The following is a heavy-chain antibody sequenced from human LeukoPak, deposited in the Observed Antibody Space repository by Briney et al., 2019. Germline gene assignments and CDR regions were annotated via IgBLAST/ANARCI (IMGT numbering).Heavy chain of an antibody. CDR1: GFTFSSYA. D-gene: IGHD3-22*01. Sequence: GGSLRLSCAASGFTFSSYAMHWVRQAPGKGLEWVAVISYDGSNKYYADSVKGRFTISRDNSKNTLYLQMNSLRAEDTAVYYCARERDSSGYYLRYWGQGTLVTVSS. CDR3: ARERDSSGYYLRY. CDR2: ISYDGSNK. J-gene: IGHJ4*02. V-gene: IGHV3-30*14.